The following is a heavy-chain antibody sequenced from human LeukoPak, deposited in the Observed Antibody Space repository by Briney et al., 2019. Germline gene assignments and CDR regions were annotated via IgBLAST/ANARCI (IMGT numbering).Heavy chain of an antibody. J-gene: IGHJ3*02. D-gene: IGHD2-2*02. CDR1: GFTFDDYG. CDR3: ARRPRYCSSTSCYKGAFDI. Sequence: PGGSLRLSCAASGFTFDDYGMSWVRQAPGKGLEWVSGINWNGGNTGYADSVKGRFTISRDNAKNSLYLQMNSLRAEDTALYYCARRPRYCSSTSCYKGAFDIWGQGTMVTVSS. V-gene: IGHV3-20*04. CDR2: INWNGGNT.